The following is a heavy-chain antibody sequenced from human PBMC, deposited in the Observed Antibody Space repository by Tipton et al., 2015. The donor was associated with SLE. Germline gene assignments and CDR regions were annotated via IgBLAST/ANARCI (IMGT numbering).Heavy chain of an antibody. CDR1: GGSFSGYY. D-gene: IGHD3-22*01. CDR3: ARVDSSGYLDYYYYYMDV. Sequence: TLSLTCAVYGGSFSGYYWSWIRQPPGKGLEWIGEINHSGSTNYNPSLKSRVTISVDTSKNQFSLKLSSVTAADTAVYYCARVDSSGYLDYYYYYMDVWGKGTPVTVSS. V-gene: IGHV4-34*09. CDR2: INHSGST. J-gene: IGHJ6*03.